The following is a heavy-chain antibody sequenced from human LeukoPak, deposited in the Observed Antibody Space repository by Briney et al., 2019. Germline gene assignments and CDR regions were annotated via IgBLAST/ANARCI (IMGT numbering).Heavy chain of an antibody. CDR1: GFTVSSNY. Sequence: GGSLRLSCAASGFTVSSNYMSWVRQAPGKGLEWVSIIYSGGSTYYADSVKGRFTISRDNSKNTLYLQMNSLRAEDTAVYYCARLGSGYDAPDYWGQGTLVTVSS. J-gene: IGHJ4*02. V-gene: IGHV3-53*01. D-gene: IGHD5-12*01. CDR2: IYSGGST. CDR3: ARLGSGYDAPDY.